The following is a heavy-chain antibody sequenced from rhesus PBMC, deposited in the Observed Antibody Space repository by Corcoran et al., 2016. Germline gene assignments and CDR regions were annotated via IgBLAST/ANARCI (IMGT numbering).Heavy chain of an antibody. D-gene: IGHD2-2*01. CDR2: TYYRSKWYN. CDR1: GASVPSNSAT. J-gene: IGHJ2*01. Sequence: QVQLQESGPGLVQPSQTLSLTRAISGASVPSNSATWNWLRQSPSRGLEWQGRTYYRSKWYNDYAKSVQNRISINPDTSKNQFSLQLNSVTPEDMAVYYCARGACTSTTCSSYWYFDLWGPGTPITISS. CDR3: ARGACTSTTCSSYWYFDL. V-gene: IGHV6-1*01.